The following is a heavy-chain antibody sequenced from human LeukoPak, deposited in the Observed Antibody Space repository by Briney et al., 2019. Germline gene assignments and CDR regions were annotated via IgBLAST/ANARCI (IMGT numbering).Heavy chain of an antibody. CDR3: ARDHEGSGSGSEHDY. J-gene: IGHJ4*02. D-gene: IGHD3-10*01. Sequence: GASVKVSCKASGYTFTSYGISWVRQAPGQGLEWMGWISAYNGNTNYAQKLQGRVTMTTDTSTSTAYMELRSLRSDDTAVYYCARDHEGSGSGSEHDYWGQGTLVTVSS. V-gene: IGHV1-18*01. CDR2: ISAYNGNT. CDR1: GYTFTSYG.